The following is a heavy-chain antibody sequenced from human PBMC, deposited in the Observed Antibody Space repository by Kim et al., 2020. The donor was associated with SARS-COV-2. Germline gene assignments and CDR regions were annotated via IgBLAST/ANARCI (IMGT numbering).Heavy chain of an antibody. J-gene: IGHJ3*02. CDR2: INPNSGGT. CDR3: ARDDGAFDI. CDR1: GYTFTGYL. V-gene: IGHV1-2*02. Sequence: ASVKVSCKTSGYTFTGYLMHWVRQAPGQGLEWMGWINPNSGGTYYAQKFQGRVTMTRDTSITTAYMELSRLTSDDTGVFYCARDDGAFDIWGQGTMVTVS.